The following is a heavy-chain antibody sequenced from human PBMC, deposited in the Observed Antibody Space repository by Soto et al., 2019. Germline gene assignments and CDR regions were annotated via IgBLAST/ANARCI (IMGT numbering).Heavy chain of an antibody. Sequence: GGSLRLSCAASGFTFSSYAMSWVRQAPGKGLEWVAAISGSGGSTFYSDSLGGRFTISRDNSKNILFLQMKSLKAGDTAVYYCAKTSSASERDSPGWWGQGTLVTVSS. V-gene: IGHV3-23*01. CDR2: ISGSGGST. CDR1: GFTFSSYA. CDR3: AKTSSASERDSPGW. D-gene: IGHD2-21*01. J-gene: IGHJ4*02.